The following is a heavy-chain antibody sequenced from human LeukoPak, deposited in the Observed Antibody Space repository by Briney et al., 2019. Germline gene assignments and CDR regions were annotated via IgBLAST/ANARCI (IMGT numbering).Heavy chain of an antibody. V-gene: IGHV3-7*01. CDR3: ARDRAAVAWRGLYYMDV. Sequence: EGSLRLSCAASGFTFSSYWMSWVRQAPGKGLEWVANIKQDGSEKDYVDSVKGRFIISRDNAKNSLYLQMNSLRAEDTAVYYCARDRAAVAWRGLYYMDVWGKGTTVTVSS. CDR1: GFTFSSYW. D-gene: IGHD6-13*01. J-gene: IGHJ6*03. CDR2: IKQDGSEK.